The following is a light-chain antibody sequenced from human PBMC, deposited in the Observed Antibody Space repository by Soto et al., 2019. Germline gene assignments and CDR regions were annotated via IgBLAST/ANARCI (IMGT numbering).Light chain of an antibody. Sequence: DIQMSQSPSSLSASVGDTVTITCRASQNISNYLNWYQQKPGKAPKLLIYDASNLETGVPSRFSGSGSGTDFTFTISSLQPEDIATYYCQQYDNLPTFGQGTRLEIK. J-gene: IGKJ5*01. CDR3: QQYDNLPT. V-gene: IGKV1-33*01. CDR1: QNISNY. CDR2: DAS.